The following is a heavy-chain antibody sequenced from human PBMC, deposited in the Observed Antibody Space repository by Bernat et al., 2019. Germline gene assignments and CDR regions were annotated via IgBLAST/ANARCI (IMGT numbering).Heavy chain of an antibody. V-gene: IGHV3-7*03. J-gene: IGHJ1*01. CDR2: IKQDGSEK. D-gene: IGHD4-17*01. CDR1: GFTFSSHW. CDR3: ARVAYGDYGHFQH. Sequence: EVQLEESGGGLVQPGGSLRLSCATSGFTFSSHWMGWVRQAPRKGLEWVANIKQDGSEKYYVDSVKGRFAISRDNARNSLYLQMNSLRAEDTAVYYCARVAYGDYGHFQHWGQGTLVTVSS.